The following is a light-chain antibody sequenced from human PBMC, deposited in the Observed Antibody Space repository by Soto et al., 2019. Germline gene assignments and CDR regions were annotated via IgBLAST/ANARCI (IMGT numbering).Light chain of an antibody. J-gene: IGKJ4*01. V-gene: IGKV3-20*01. CDR1: QSVSNNY. Sequence: EIVLTQSPGTLSLSPGERATLSCRASQSVSNNYLAWYQQKPGHAPRLLIYGSSRRTTGIPDRFSGSGSGTDFTLTISRLEPEDFAVYSWQQYGSSPLTFGGGTKVEIK. CDR3: QQYGSSPLT. CDR2: GSS.